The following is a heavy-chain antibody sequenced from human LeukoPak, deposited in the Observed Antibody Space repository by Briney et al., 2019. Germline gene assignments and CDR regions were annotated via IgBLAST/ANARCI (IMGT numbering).Heavy chain of an antibody. CDR3: TTAGFDFWFDY. D-gene: IGHD3-3*01. V-gene: IGHV3-15*01. CDR2: IKSKTNGGTT. Sequence: GGSLRLSCVASGFTFSSYAMGWVRQAPGKGLEWVGRIKSKTNGGTTDYAAPVKGRFTISRDDSKNTLYLQLNSLKTEDTAVYYCTTAGFDFWFDYWGQGTLVTVSS. J-gene: IGHJ4*02. CDR1: GFTFSSYA.